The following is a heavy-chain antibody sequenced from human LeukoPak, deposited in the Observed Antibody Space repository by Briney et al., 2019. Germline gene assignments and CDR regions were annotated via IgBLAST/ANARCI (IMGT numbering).Heavy chain of an antibody. J-gene: IGHJ4*02. CDR2: IYADGST. D-gene: IGHD2-15*01. V-gene: IGHV4-4*07. Sequence: SETLSLTCTVPGASVNDNYWSWSRQPAGKTLECIGRIYADGSTNYNPSLKSRVAISVDTSTNQFSLFLRSVTAADTAIYYCTIGSSSGSLAYWGQGTLVTVSS. CDR3: TIGSSSGSLAY. CDR1: GASVNDNY.